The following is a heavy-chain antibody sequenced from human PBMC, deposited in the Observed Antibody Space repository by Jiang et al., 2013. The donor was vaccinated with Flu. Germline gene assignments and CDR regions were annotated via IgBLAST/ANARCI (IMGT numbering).Heavy chain of an antibody. J-gene: IGHJ6*02. CDR1: Y. D-gene: IGHD3-10*01. CDR2: XFYSGTT. Sequence: YWSWIRQNPGKGLEWIGCXFYSGTTSYNPSLQSRVTISVDTSKNQFSLTLSAVTAADTAVYYCAREESIMVRGVNGMDVWGQGTTVTVSS. V-gene: IGHV4-31*02. CDR3: AREESIMVRGVNGMDV.